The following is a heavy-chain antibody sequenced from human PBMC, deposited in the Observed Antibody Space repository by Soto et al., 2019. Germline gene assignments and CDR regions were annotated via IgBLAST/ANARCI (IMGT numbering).Heavy chain of an antibody. CDR3: ARVKEYYYYYYYMDV. CDR1: GFTFSSYW. CDR2: IKQDGSEK. V-gene: IGHV3-7*01. J-gene: IGHJ6*03. Sequence: GGSLRLSCAASGFTFSSYWMSWVRQAPGKGLEWVANIKQDGSEKYYVDSVKGRFTISRDNAKNSLYLQMNSLRAEDTAVYYCARVKEYYYYYYYMDVWGKGTTVTSP.